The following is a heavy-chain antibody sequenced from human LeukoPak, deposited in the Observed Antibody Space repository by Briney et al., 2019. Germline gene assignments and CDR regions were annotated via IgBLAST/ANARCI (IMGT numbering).Heavy chain of an antibody. D-gene: IGHD2-15*01. CDR2: TYYRSKWYN. J-gene: IGHJ6*04. Sequence: SQTLSLTCAISGDSVSSNSAAWNWIRQSPSRGLEWLGRTYYRSKWYNDYAVSVKSRITINPDTSKNQFPLQPSSVTPEDTAVYYCARVVRYCSGGSCYYYYGMDVWGKGTTVTVSS. CDR1: GDSVSSNSAA. CDR3: ARVVRYCSGGSCYYYYGMDV. V-gene: IGHV6-1*01.